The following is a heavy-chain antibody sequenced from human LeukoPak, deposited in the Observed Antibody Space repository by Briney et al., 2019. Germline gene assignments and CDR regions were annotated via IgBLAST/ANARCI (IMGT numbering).Heavy chain of an antibody. CDR1: GGSISSGGYS. D-gene: IGHD1-26*01. V-gene: IGHV4-30-2*01. J-gene: IGHJ4*02. Sequence: PSQTLSLTCAVSGGSISSGGYSWSWIRQPPGKGLEWIGYIYHSGSTYYNPSLKSRVTISVDRSKNQFSLKLSSVTAADTAVYYCARRGATGGFDYWGQGTLVTVSS. CDR2: IYHSGST. CDR3: ARRGATGGFDY.